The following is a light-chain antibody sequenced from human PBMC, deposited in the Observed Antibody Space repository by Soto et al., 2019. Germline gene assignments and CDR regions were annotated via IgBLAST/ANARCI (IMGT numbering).Light chain of an antibody. V-gene: IGKV1-5*01. J-gene: IGKJ5*01. CDR1: QSVDSW. CDR3: QQYNGPVT. Sequence: DIQLTQSPSTLSASVGDRVTITCRASQSVDSWLAWYQQKPGKAPKLLISDVSSLESGVPSRFSGSGSGAEFTLTISSLQPDDFATYYCQQYNGPVTFGQGTRLEIK. CDR2: DVS.